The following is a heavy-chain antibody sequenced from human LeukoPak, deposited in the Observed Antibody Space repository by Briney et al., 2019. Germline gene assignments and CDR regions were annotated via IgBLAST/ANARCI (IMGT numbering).Heavy chain of an antibody. CDR1: GFTFKNYS. CDR3: ARDDTSAHFFDY. CDR2: ISTSISHM. D-gene: IGHD3-10*01. V-gene: IGHV3-21*01. Sequence: GGSLRLSFAASGFTFKNYSMNWVRQAPGKGLEWVSSISTSISHMYYADSVKGRFTISRDNAKNSLYLQMNTLTAEDTAVYYCARDDTSAHFFDYWGQGTLVTVSS. J-gene: IGHJ4*02.